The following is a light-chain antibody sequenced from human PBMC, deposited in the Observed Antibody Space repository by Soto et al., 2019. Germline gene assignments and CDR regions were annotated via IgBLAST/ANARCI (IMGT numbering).Light chain of an antibody. Sequence: EVVMTQSPATLSVSPGERATLSCRASQSTSSNLAWYQHKPGQGPRLLIHDASTRATGVPARFSGSGSGTEFTLTISSLQSEDFSVDYCQHYNDWPETFGQGTKVDI. V-gene: IGKV3-15*01. CDR1: QSTSSN. CDR3: QHYNDWPET. CDR2: DAS. J-gene: IGKJ1*01.